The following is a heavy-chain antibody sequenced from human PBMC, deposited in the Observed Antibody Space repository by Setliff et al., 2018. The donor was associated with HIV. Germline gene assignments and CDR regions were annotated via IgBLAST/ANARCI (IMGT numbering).Heavy chain of an antibody. D-gene: IGHD5-12*01. J-gene: IGHJ4*02. V-gene: IGHV3-21*04. CDR3: AKAMATMTVNDY. CDR1: GFTFSSYS. CDR2: ITSTSSFI. Sequence: GGSLRLSCAASGFTFSSYSMNWVRQAPGKGLEWVSSITSTSSFIYYADSVKGRFTISRDNAKNLLYLQMNSLRAEDTAVYYCAKAMATMTVNDYWGQGTLVTVSS.